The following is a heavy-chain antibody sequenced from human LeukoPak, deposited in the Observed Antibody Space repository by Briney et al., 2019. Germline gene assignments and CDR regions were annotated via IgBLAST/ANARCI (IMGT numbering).Heavy chain of an antibody. V-gene: IGHV4-59*01. Sequence: SETLSLTCTVSVGSISIYYWSWIRQPPGKGLEWIGHIYGSGSTNYNPSLKSRVTLSVDTSKNQFSLKLSSVTAADTAVYYCAREGTSGTHLNWFDPWGQGTLVTVSS. CDR2: IYGSGST. CDR1: VGSISIYY. J-gene: IGHJ5*02. CDR3: AREGTSGTHLNWFDP. D-gene: IGHD1-1*01.